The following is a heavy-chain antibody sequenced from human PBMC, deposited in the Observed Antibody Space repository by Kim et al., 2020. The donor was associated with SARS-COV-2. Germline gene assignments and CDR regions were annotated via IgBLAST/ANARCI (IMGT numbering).Heavy chain of an antibody. J-gene: IGHJ5*02. CDR1: VSTFTSYA. CDR2: INAGNGNT. V-gene: IGHV1-3*01. Sequence: SVKVSCKSSVSTFTSYAMHWVRQAPGQRLEWMGWINAGNGNTKYSQKFQGRVTITRDTSASTAYMELSSLRSEDTAVYYCARDLHSSSWYRAWFDPWGQGTLVTVSS. CDR3: ARDLHSSSWYRAWFDP. D-gene: IGHD6-13*01.